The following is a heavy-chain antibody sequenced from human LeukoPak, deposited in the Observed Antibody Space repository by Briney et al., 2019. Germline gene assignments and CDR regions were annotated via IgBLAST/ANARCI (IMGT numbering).Heavy chain of an antibody. CDR3: AKDGPYSSGWYPDY. CDR1: GFTFSGYG. J-gene: IGHJ4*02. Sequence: GGSLRLSCAASGFTFSGYGMHWVRQAPDKGLEWVAVIWYDGNNKYYADSVKGRFTISRDNSKNSLYLQMNSLRTEDTALYYCAKDGPYSSGWYPDYWGQGTLATVSS. V-gene: IGHV3-33*03. D-gene: IGHD6-19*01. CDR2: IWYDGNNK.